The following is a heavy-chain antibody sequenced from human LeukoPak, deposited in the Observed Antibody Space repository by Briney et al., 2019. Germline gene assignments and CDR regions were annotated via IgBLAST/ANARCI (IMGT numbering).Heavy chain of an antibody. CDR3: ARIKVPAAIGYFHY. D-gene: IGHD2-2*02. V-gene: IGHV1-2*02. J-gene: IGHJ4*02. CDR1: GYTFTGYY. CDR2: INPNSGGT. Sequence: ASVKVSCKASGYTFTGYYMHWVRQAPGQGLEWMGWINPNSGGTNYAQKFQGRVTMTRDTSISTAYMELSRLRSDDTAVYYCARIKVPAAIGYFHYWGQGTLVTVSS.